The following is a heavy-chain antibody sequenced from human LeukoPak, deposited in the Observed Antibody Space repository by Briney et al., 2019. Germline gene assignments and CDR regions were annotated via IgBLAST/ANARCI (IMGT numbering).Heavy chain of an antibody. Sequence: GESLKISCKGSGYTFTTYWIGWVRQIPGKGLEWMGIINPDDSDTRYSPSFQGQVTISADKSINTPYLQWSSLKASDTAIYYCARELLFDYWGQGTLVTVSS. D-gene: IGHD3-10*01. V-gene: IGHV5-51*01. CDR1: GYTFTTYW. CDR3: ARELLFDY. CDR2: INPDDSDT. J-gene: IGHJ4*02.